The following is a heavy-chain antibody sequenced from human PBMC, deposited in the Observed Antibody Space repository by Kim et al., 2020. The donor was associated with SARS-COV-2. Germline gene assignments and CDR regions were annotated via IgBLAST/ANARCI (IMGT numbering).Heavy chain of an antibody. CDR3: ARGPRYCSSTSCYLRGGGQQLQPYYFDY. J-gene: IGHJ4*02. CDR1: GGSFSGYY. CDR2: INHSGST. V-gene: IGHV4-34*01. D-gene: IGHD2-2*01. Sequence: SETLSLTCAVYGGSFSGYYWSWIRQPPGKGLEWIGEINHSGSTNYNPSLKSRVTISVDTSKNQFSLKLSSVTAADTAVYYCARGPRYCSSTSCYLRGGGQQLQPYYFDYWGQGTLVTVSS.